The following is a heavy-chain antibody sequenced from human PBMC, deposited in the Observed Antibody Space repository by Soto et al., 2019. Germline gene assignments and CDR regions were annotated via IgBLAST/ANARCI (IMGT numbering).Heavy chain of an antibody. CDR1: GFNYSSYG. D-gene: IGHD2-21*02. Sequence: GGSLRLSCASSGFNYSSYGMRCVRQAPCKGLVRLAVISYDGINKYYADSVKSRFTISRVNSKNTLSLQMNSLRAEDTAVYYSATGGGNSKFVYWGQGTLVNVSS. CDR3: ATGGGNSKFVY. J-gene: IGHJ4*02. V-gene: IGHV3-30*03. CDR2: ISYDGINK.